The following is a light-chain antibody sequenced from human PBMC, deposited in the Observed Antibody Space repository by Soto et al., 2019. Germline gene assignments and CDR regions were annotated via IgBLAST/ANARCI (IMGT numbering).Light chain of an antibody. CDR3: QQYNDWPLT. V-gene: IGKV3-15*01. CDR1: QSVSSK. J-gene: IGKJ4*01. Sequence: EIVMTQSPATLSVSPGERATLSCRASQSVSSKLAWYQQKPGPAPRLLIYGASTRATGIPATFSGSGSGTEFSLTISSLQSEDFAVYYCQQYNDWPLTFGGGTKVEI. CDR2: GAS.